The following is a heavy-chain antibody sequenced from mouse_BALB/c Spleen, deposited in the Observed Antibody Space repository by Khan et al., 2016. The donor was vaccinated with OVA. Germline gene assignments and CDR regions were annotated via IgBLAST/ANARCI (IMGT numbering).Heavy chain of an antibody. J-gene: IGHJ2*01. CDR3: ARGGQWLRRGGGNSDY. D-gene: IGHD2-2*01. CDR1: GYTFTDYA. V-gene: IGHV1S137*01. Sequence: QIQLVQSGPELVRPGESVKISCKGSGYTFTDYAMHWVKQSHAKSLEWIGVISIYYDNINYNQQFKGKATMTVDKSSSTAYMELARLTSEDSAIYYCARGGQWLRRGGGNSDYWGQGTTRTVSS. CDR2: ISIYYDNI.